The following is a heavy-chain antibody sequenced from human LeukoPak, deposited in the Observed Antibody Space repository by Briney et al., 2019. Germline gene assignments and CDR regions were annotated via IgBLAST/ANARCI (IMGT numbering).Heavy chain of an antibody. V-gene: IGHV1-18*01. CDR1: GYTFTMNG. CDR2: ISSYNGKT. J-gene: IGHJ6*02. D-gene: IGHD2-15*01. CDR3: ARMYCSRGSCYPLFYYYAMDV. Sequence: EASVKVSCKASGYTFTMNGISWARQAPGQGLEWMGWISSYNGKTNYAQRLQGRVTMTTDTSTSTAYMELRSLRSDDTAVYYCARMYCSRGSCYPLFYYYAMDVRGQGTTVTVSS.